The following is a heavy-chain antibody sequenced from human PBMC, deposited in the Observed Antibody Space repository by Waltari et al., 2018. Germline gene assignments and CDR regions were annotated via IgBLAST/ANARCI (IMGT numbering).Heavy chain of an antibody. D-gene: IGHD4-17*01. CDR3: AREVITVTTSDAFDI. V-gene: IGHV4-31*03. CDR2: THHSGST. J-gene: IGHJ3*02. CDR1: GGSINSDNHF. Sequence: QVQLQESGPGLVKPSQTLSLICTVPGGSINSDNHFWSWVQQHPEKGLDWIAYTHHSGSTYYNPSLESRVTMSIDKSKNQFSLERRSVTAADTAVYYCAREVITVTTSDAFDIWGQGTLVTVSS.